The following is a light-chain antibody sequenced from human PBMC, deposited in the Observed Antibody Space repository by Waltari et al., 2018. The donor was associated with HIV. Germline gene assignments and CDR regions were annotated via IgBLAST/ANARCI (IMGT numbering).Light chain of an antibody. CDR2: DVT. J-gene: IGLJ1*01. CDR1: SSDVGGYTL. CDR3: SSYTSSSSFYV. Sequence: QSALSQPASVSGAPGQSVTISCTGTSSDVGGYTLVSWYLQHPGKAPKLVIYDVTQRPSGVSDRFSGSKSGNTASLTISGLQADDEADFYCSSYTSSSSFYVFGTGTKVTVL. V-gene: IGLV2-14*03.